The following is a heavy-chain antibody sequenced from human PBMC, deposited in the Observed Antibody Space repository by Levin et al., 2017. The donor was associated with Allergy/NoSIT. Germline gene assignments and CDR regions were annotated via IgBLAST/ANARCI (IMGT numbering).Heavy chain of an antibody. J-gene: IGHJ6*02. D-gene: IGHD5-12*01. CDR3: AGLLDSGYDYYYYYGMDV. Sequence: SQTLSLTCTVSGGSISSYYWSWIRPPPGKGLEWIGYIYYSGSTNYNPSLKSRVTISVDTSKNQFSLKLSSVTAADTAVYYCAGLLDSGYDYYYYYGMDVWGQGTTVTVSS. CDR2: IYYSGST. V-gene: IGHV4-59*01. CDR1: GGSISSYY.